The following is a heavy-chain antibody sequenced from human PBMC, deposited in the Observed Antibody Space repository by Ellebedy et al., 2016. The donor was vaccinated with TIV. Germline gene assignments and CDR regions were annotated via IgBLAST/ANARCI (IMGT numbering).Heavy chain of an antibody. J-gene: IGHJ4*02. CDR1: GYTFTSYY. V-gene: IGHV1-2*02. Sequence: AASVKVSCKASGYTFTSYYMHWVRQAPGQGLEWMGWINPNSGGTNYAQKFQGRVTMTRDTSISTAYMELSRLRSDDTAVYYCARSKWLVGLDYWGQGTLVTVSS. CDR3: ARSKWLVGLDY. D-gene: IGHD6-19*01. CDR2: INPNSGGT.